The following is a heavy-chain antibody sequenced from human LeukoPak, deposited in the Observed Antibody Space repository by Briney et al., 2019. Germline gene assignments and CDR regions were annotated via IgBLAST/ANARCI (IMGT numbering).Heavy chain of an antibody. CDR1: GGSFSGYY. CDR3: ARHVPLDAFDI. Sequence: SETLSLTCAVYGGSFSGYYWSWIRQPPGKGLEWIGEINHSGSTNYNPSLKSRVTISVDTSKNQFSLKLSSVTAADTAVYYCARHVPLDAFDIWGQGTMVTVSS. CDR2: INHSGST. V-gene: IGHV4-34*01. J-gene: IGHJ3*02.